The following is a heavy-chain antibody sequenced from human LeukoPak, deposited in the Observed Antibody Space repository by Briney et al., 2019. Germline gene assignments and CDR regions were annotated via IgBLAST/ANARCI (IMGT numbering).Heavy chain of an antibody. CDR1: GFSFNNYA. Sequence: GGSLRLSCVGSGFSFNNYAMSWVRQAPGKGLEWVSSLSGSGGSTQYADSVKGRFSISRDNSKNTLFLQMNSLRAEDTAVYYCGKRFLYHYSGFYREYYLYFWGPGMLVTRSP. J-gene: IGHJ4*02. D-gene: IGHD3-3*01. CDR2: LSGSGGST. V-gene: IGHV3-23*01. CDR3: GKRFLYHYSGFYREYYLYF.